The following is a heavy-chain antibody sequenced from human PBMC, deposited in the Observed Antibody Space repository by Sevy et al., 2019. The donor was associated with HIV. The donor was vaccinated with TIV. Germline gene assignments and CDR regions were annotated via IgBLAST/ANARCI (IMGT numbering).Heavy chain of an antibody. CDR1: GYSITSYF. Sequence: ASVKVSCKASGYSITSYFVYWVRQAPGQGLEWMGMINPSGGSTSSAQKFQGRVTMTRDTSTSTVYMELSSLRSEDTAVYYCARGSGGYSGWFDPWGQGTLVTVSS. CDR3: ARGSGGYSGWFDP. CDR2: INPSGGST. V-gene: IGHV1-46*01. D-gene: IGHD2-21*02. J-gene: IGHJ5*02.